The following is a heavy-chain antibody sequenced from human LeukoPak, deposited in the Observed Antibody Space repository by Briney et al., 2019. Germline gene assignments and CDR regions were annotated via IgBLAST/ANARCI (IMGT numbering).Heavy chain of an antibody. D-gene: IGHD3-10*01. V-gene: IGHV1-69*05. CDR1: GGTFSSYA. Sequence: GASVKVSCKASGGTFSSYAISWVRQAPGQGLEWMGGIIPIFGTANYAQKFQGRVTITTDESTSTAYMELSSLRSEDTAVYYCAPSITMVRGVIIGDDYWGQGTLVTVSS. J-gene: IGHJ4*02. CDR2: IIPIFGTA. CDR3: APSITMVRGVIIGDDY.